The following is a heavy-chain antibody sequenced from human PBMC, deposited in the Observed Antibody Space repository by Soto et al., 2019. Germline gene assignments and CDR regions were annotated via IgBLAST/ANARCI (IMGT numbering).Heavy chain of an antibody. CDR3: ARTFDYYGMDV. V-gene: IGHV4-38-2*01. CDR2: IYHAGSV. Sequence: SETLSLTCAVSGYSIGSGYYWAWIRQSPGKGLEWIGSIYHAGSVYYNPSLNGRVALSMDTSKNHFSLKLTSVTAADTAVYYYARTFDYYGMDVWGQGTTVTVSS. CDR1: GYSIGSGYY. J-gene: IGHJ6*02.